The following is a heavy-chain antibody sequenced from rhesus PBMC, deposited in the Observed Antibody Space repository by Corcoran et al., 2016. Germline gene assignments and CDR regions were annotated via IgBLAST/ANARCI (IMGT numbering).Heavy chain of an antibody. CDR1: GGSISNSKW. V-gene: IGHV4-65*02. J-gene: IGHJ1*01. CDR3: ARPNYYGNTQYFEF. CDR2: IGGSGGST. D-gene: IGHD4-35*01. Sequence: QVQLQESGTGLVKPSETLSLTCAVSGGSISNSKWWSWIRRPPGQGLERIGNIGGSGGSTYYNPSLKGRVIISKATSKNRFSLKLNSVTAADTAVYYCARPNYYGNTQYFEFWGQGALVTVSS.